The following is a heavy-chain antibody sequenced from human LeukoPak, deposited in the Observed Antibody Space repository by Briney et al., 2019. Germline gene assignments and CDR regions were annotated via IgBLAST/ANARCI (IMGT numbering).Heavy chain of an antibody. Sequence: GGSLRLSCAASGFTVSSNYMSWVRQAPGKGLEWVSVIYSGGSTYYADSVKGRFTISRDNSKNTLYLQMNSLRAEDTTVYYCAREQVGTGGSNSSGWYGDFDYWGQGTLVTVSS. J-gene: IGHJ4*02. CDR1: GFTVSSNY. CDR2: IYSGGST. V-gene: IGHV3-53*01. D-gene: IGHD6-19*01. CDR3: AREQVGTGGSNSSGWYGDFDY.